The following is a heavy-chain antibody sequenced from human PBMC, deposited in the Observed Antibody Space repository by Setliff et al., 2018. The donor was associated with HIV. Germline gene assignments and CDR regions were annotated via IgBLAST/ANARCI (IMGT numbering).Heavy chain of an antibody. V-gene: IGHV3-7*03. D-gene: IGHD2-21*01. CDR3: AKHFLLWSNAFHI. Sequence: GGSLRLSCAASGFTFSSYEMNWVRQAPGKGLEWVSNTKYDGSESYYVDSVKGRFIASTDNARNSLFLEMNSLRAEDTAVYYCAKHFLLWSNAFHIWGQGTMVTVSS. CDR2: TKYDGSES. CDR1: GFTFSSYE. J-gene: IGHJ3*02.